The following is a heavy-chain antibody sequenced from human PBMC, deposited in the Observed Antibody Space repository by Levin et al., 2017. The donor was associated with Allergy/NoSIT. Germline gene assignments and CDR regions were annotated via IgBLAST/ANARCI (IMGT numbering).Heavy chain of an antibody. D-gene: IGHD5-18*01. CDR3: ARHSRAVDTPLNH. Sequence: PSQTLSLTCTVSGDSISGSSSYWAWIRQPPGKGLEWIGSVYYSGGPYYNPSLKTRVTISVDTSKNQFSLKLTSVTAADTAVYSCARHSRAVDTPLNHWGQGTLVTVSS. CDR2: VYYSGGP. J-gene: IGHJ5*02. V-gene: IGHV4-39*01. CDR1: GDSISGSSSY.